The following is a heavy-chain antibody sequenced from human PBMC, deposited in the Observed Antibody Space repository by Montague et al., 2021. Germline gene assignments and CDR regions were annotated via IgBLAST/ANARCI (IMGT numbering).Heavy chain of an antibody. CDR1: GGSVSSGNYH. Sequence: SETLSLTCAVYGGSVSSGNYHWARIPQPPGRGLEFVGHLYYNWGTHSYNPSLTGRVTISVDTSNNKFSLSLRSVTAADTGIYYCASDYYNSPVTMDVWGQGTTVTVS. V-gene: IGHV4-61*01. CDR3: ASDYYNSPVTMDV. J-gene: IGHJ6*02. D-gene: IGHD5-24*01. CDR2: LYYNWGT.